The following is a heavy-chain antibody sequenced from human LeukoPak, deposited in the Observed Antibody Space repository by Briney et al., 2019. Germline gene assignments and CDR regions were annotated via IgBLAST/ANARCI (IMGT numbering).Heavy chain of an antibody. CDR1: GDGVRSNSAA. J-gene: IGHJ4*02. CDR3: ARDPVGGSTIFDY. Sequence: SQTLSLTCVISGDGVRSNSAAWYWIRQSPSRAVEGLGRTYYRSKWYYDYAVAVKSRISINPDTSKNQFSLQLSSVTPEDTAVYYCARDPVGGSTIFDYWGQGTLVTVSS. D-gene: IGHD1-26*01. CDR2: TYYRSKWYY. V-gene: IGHV6-1*01.